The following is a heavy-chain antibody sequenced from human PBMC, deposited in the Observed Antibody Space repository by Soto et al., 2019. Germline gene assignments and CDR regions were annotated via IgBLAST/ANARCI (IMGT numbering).Heavy chain of an antibody. J-gene: IGHJ6*02. Sequence: EVQLLESGGGLVQPGGSLRLSCAASGFNFSSYAMSWVRQAPGMGLEWVSTVIASGGTTYYADSVKGRFTISRDNSKNPMYIKMNSMRAEDTAVYFCSTDIRGDLFPYYYYGMDVWGQGTTVTVSS. D-gene: IGHD3-10*01. V-gene: IGHV3-23*01. CDR2: VIASGGTT. CDR1: GFNFSSYA. CDR3: STDIRGDLFPYYYYGMDV.